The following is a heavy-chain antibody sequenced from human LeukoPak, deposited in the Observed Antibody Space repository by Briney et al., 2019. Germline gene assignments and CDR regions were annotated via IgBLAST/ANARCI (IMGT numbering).Heavy chain of an antibody. Sequence: PGGSLRLSCVASGFTFSSYAMSWVRQAPRKGLEWVSGISGSGGSTYYADSVKGRFTISRDYSKNTLYLQMNILRTEDTAVYYCAKVRDDRDAFDIWGQGTMVTVPS. CDR3: AKVRDDRDAFDI. V-gene: IGHV3-23*01. CDR2: ISGSGGST. CDR1: GFTFSSYA. D-gene: IGHD3-22*01. J-gene: IGHJ3*02.